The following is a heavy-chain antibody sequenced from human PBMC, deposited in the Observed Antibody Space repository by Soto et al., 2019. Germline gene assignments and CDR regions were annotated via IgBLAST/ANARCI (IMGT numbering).Heavy chain of an antibody. Sequence: SVKVSCKFSGGTFSSHSINWVRQAPRQGLEWMGGIIPIFGPANFAKKFQGRVTITADESTTTAYMELSSLTSEDTAVYYCATGSFTSTGGRIGYHYNAMDVWGQGTTVTVSS. CDR1: GGTFSSHS. CDR3: ATGSFTSTGGRIGYHYNAMDV. D-gene: IGHD1-1*01. CDR2: IIPIFGPA. J-gene: IGHJ6*02. V-gene: IGHV1-69*13.